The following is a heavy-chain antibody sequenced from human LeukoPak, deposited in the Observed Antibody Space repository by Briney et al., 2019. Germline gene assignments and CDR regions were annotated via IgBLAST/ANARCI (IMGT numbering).Heavy chain of an antibody. CDR3: AKPSRSIAAAGTEFDY. V-gene: IGHV3-33*06. Sequence: GGSLGLSCAASGFTFSSSGMHWVRQAPGKGLEWVAVILYNGSNKYYADSVKGRFTISRDNSKNTLYLQMSSLRAEDTAVYYCAKPSRSIAAAGTEFDYWGQGTLVTVSS. D-gene: IGHD6-13*01. J-gene: IGHJ4*02. CDR2: ILYNGSNK. CDR1: GFTFSSSG.